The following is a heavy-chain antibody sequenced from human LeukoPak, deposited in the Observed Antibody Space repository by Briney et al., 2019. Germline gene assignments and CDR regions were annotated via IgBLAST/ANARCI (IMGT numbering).Heavy chain of an antibody. J-gene: IGHJ5*02. V-gene: IGHV5-51*01. CDR1: GYSFTSYW. D-gene: IGHD3-10*01. CDR2: IYPGDSDT. CDR3: ARWRELALNNIWFDP. Sequence: GESLKISCKGSGYSFTSYWIGWVRQMPGKGLEWMGIIYPGDSDTRYSPSFQGQVTISADKSISTAYLQWSSLKASDTAMYYCARWRELALNNIWFDPWGQGTLVTVSS.